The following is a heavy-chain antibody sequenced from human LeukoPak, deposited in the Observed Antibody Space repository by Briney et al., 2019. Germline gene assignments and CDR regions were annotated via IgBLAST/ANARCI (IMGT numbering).Heavy chain of an antibody. Sequence: PSETLSLTCTVSGGSISSYYWSWIRQPPGKGLEWIGYIYCSGSTNYNPSLKSRVTISVDTSKNQFSLKLSSVTAADTAVYYCARVEQFEFDPWGQGTLVTVSS. J-gene: IGHJ5*02. CDR1: GGSISSYY. V-gene: IGHV4-59*08. D-gene: IGHD1/OR15-1a*01. CDR2: IYCSGST. CDR3: ARVEQFEFDP.